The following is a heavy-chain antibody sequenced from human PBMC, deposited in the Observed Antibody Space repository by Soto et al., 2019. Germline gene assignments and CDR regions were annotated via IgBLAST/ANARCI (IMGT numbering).Heavy chain of an antibody. Sequence: QVQLVQSGAVVKKPGSSVRVSCKTSGDTFSSYTVNWVRQAPGQGLEWMGRIIPILGILNYAQKFQGRLTITADGCTSTVYMDLSSLRSDDTAVIYCARASDECFDSWGQGTLVTVSS. CDR1: GDTFSSYT. V-gene: IGHV1-69*02. J-gene: IGHJ4*02. CDR2: IIPILGIL. CDR3: ARASDECFDS. D-gene: IGHD2-2*01.